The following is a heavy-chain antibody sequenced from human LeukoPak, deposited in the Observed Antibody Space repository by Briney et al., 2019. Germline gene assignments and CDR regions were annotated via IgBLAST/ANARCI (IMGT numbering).Heavy chain of an antibody. CDR2: ISSSSSTI. CDR1: GITFSSYS. D-gene: IGHD4-17*01. V-gene: IGHV3-48*04. CDR3: ARGPLEVYGDYVDY. J-gene: IGHJ4*02. Sequence: GGSLRLSCAASGITFSSYSMNWVRQAPGKGLEWVSYISSSSSTIYYADSVKGRFTISRDNAKNSLYLQMNSLRAEDTAVYYCARGPLEVYGDYVDYWGQGTLVTVSS.